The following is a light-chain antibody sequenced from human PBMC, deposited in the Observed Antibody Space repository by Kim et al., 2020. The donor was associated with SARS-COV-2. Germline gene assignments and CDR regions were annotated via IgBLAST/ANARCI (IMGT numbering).Light chain of an antibody. Sequence: SSELTKDPAVSVALGQTVRITCQGDSLSSYYASWYQQKPGQAPLLVIYDKNNRPSGIPDRFSGSSSGNTASLTLTGAQAEDEADYYCNSRESGVNHVVFGGGTKLTVL. V-gene: IGLV3-19*01. J-gene: IGLJ3*02. CDR2: DKN. CDR3: NSRESGVNHVV. CDR1: SLSSYY.